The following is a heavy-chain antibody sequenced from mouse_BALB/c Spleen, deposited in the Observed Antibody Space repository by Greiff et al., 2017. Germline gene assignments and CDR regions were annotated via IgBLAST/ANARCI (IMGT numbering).Heavy chain of an antibody. D-gene: IGHD2-4*01. CDR3: ASSTMITLFDY. CDR1: GYSITSGYY. Sequence: EVQVVESGPGLVKPSQSLSLTCSVTGYSITSGYYWNWIRQFPGNKLEWMGYISYDGSNNYNPSLKNRISITRDTSKNQFFLKLNSVTTEDTATYYCASSTMITLFDYWGQGTTLTVSS. V-gene: IGHV3-6*02. CDR2: ISYDGSN. J-gene: IGHJ2*01.